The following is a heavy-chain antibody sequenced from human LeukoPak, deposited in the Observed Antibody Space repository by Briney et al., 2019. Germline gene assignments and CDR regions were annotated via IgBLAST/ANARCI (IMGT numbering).Heavy chain of an antibody. D-gene: IGHD6-6*01. CDR3: ARDSGIAAPSAFDY. CDR2: ISYDGSNK. J-gene: IGHJ4*02. V-gene: IGHV3-30-3*01. Sequence: PGRSLRLSCAASGFTFSSYAMHWVRQAPGKGLEWVAVISYDGSNKYYADSVKGRFTISRDNSKNTLYLQMNSLRAEDTAVYYCARDSGIAAPSAFDYWGQGTLVTVSS. CDR1: GFTFSSYA.